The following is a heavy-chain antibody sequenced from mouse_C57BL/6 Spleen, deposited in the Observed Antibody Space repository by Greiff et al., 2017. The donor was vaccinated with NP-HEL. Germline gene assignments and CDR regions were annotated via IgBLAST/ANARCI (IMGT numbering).Heavy chain of an antibody. CDR3: ARYGTPYGYYAMDY. Sequence: QVHVKQPGAELVKPGASVKMSCKASGYTFTSYWITWVKQRPGQGLEWIGDIYPGSGSTNYNEKFKSKATLTVDTSSSTAYMQLSSLTSEDSAVYYCARYGTPYGYYAMDYWGQGTSVTVSS. CDR1: GYTFTSYW. CDR2: IYPGSGST. J-gene: IGHJ4*01. D-gene: IGHD2-10*02. V-gene: IGHV1-55*01.